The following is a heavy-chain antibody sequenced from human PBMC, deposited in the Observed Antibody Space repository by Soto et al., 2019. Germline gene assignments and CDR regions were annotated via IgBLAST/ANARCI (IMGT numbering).Heavy chain of an antibody. CDR2: IKQDGSEK. CDR3: ARFFPGPAYFDY. J-gene: IGHJ4*02. D-gene: IGHD2-2*01. Sequence: ETLSLTCTVSGGSISSGSSYWGWIRQPPGKGLEWVANIKQDGSEKYYVDSVKGRFTISRDNAKNSLYLQMNSLRAEDTAVYYWARFFPGPAYFDYWGQGTLVTVSS. V-gene: IGHV3-7*01. CDR1: GGSISSGSSY.